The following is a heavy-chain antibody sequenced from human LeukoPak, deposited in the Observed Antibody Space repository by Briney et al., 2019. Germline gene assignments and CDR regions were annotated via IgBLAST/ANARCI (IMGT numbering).Heavy chain of an antibody. CDR1: GGSVSSGSYD. V-gene: IGHV4-61*01. CDR3: AREARYGSGSYYPNDAFDI. J-gene: IGHJ3*02. Sequence: SETLSLTCTVSGGSVSSGSYDWSWIRQPPGKGLEWIGYIYYSGSTNYNPSLKSRVTISVDTSKNQFSLKLSSVTAADTAVYYCAREARYGSGSYYPNDAFDIWGQGTMVTVSS. D-gene: IGHD3-10*01. CDR2: IYYSGST.